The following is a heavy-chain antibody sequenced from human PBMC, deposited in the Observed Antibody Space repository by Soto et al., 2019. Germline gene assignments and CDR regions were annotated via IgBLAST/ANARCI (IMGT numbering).Heavy chain of an antibody. Sequence: PSETLSLTCTLSGGSVRAPDWWNWVRQSPDKGLEWIAGVRISGHSNYNPSLRSRVSVSIDSSKNQFYLNLNSVTAADTAIYYCARVRQGCSANNCYFDPWGQGTQVTVSS. CDR3: ARVRQGCSANNCYFDP. V-gene: IGHV4-4*02. CDR1: GGSVRAPDW. CDR2: VRISGHS. J-gene: IGHJ5*01. D-gene: IGHD1-1*01.